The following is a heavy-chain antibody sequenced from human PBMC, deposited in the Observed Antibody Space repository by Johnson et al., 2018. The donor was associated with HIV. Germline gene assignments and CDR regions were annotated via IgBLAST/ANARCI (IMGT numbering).Heavy chain of an antibody. J-gene: IGHJ3*02. CDR2: ITYDGSNK. CDR3: ARELGYSSSNDAFDI. CDR1: GFTFRSYA. Sequence: QMLLVESGGGVMQPGKSLRLSCEASGFTFRSYAMHWVRQAPGQGLEWVAVITYDGSNKYYADSVKGRFTISRDNSKNTLYLQMNSLRAEDTAVYYCARELGYSSSNDAFDIWGQGTMVTVSS. V-gene: IGHV3-30*04. D-gene: IGHD6-13*01.